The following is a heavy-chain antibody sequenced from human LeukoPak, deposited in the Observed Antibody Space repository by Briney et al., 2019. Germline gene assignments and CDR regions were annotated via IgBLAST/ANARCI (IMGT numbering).Heavy chain of an antibody. Sequence: SETLSLTCTVSGGSISISSSYWGWIRQPPGKGLEWIGSIYYSGSTYYNPSLKSRVTISVDTSKNQFSLKLSSVTAADTAVYYCARWQWELLYNWFDPWGQGTLVTVSS. J-gene: IGHJ5*02. CDR3: ARWQWELLYNWFDP. D-gene: IGHD1-26*01. V-gene: IGHV4-39*01. CDR2: IYYSGST. CDR1: GGSISISSSY.